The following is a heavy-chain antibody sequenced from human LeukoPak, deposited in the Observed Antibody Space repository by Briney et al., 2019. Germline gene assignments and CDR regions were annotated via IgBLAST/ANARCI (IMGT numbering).Heavy chain of an antibody. CDR1: GYTFTSYA. D-gene: IGHD2-15*01. J-gene: IGHJ6*03. CDR3: ASSGSGYCSGGSCYARNYYYYYMDA. Sequence: ASVKVSCKASGYTFTSYAMNWVRQAPGQGLEWMGWINTNTGNPTYAQGFTGRFVFSLDTSVSTAYLQISSLKAEDTAVYYCASSGSGYCSGGSCYARNYYYYYMDAWGKGTTVTVSS. V-gene: IGHV7-4-1*02. CDR2: INTNTGNP.